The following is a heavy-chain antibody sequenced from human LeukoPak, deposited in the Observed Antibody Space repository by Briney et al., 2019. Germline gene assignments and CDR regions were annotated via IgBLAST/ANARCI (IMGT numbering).Heavy chain of an antibody. CDR2: INPNSGAT. D-gene: IGHD3-22*01. V-gene: IGHV1-2*02. J-gene: IGHJ4*02. CDR3: ARSAPYYYDSSASATKGVDY. CDR1: GGTFSSYT. Sequence: ASVKVSCKASGGTFSSYTISWVRQAPGQGLEWMGWINPNSGATNYAQKFQGRVTMTRDTSISTAYMELSRLRSDDTAVYYCARSAPYYYDSSASATKGVDYWGQGTLVTVSS.